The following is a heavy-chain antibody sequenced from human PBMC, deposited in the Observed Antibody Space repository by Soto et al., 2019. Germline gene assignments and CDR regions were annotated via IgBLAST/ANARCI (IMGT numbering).Heavy chain of an antibody. CDR2: INPINGKA. CDR1: GYTFCTYA. CDR3: ARVQPYESSGWPGDYYGMDV. Sequence: ASVKVSCKASGYTFCTYAVHWVRQAPGQRLEWMGGINPINGKAKYAQKFQGRVTITRDGSTSTAYMELSSLRSEDTAVYYCARVQPYESSGWPGDYYGMDVWGQGTTVTVSS. D-gene: IGHD6-19*01. V-gene: IGHV1-3*01. J-gene: IGHJ6*02.